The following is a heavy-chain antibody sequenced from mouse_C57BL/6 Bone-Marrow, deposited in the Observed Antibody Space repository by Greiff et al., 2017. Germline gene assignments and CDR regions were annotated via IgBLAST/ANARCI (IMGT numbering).Heavy chain of an antibody. CDR2: IRSKSNNYAT. J-gene: IGHJ3*01. V-gene: IGHV10-1*01. Sequence: EVQLVESGGGLVQPKGSLKLSCAASGFSFNTYAMNWVRQAPGKGLEWVARIRSKSNNYATYYADSVKDRFTISRDDSESMLYLQMNNLKTEDTAMYYCVRGSSYVSFAYWGQGTLVTVSA. CDR1: GFSFNTYA. D-gene: IGHD1-1*01. CDR3: VRGSSYVSFAY.